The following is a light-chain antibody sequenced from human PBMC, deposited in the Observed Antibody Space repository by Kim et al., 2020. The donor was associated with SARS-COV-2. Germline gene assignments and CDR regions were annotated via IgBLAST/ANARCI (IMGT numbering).Light chain of an antibody. CDR2: AAS. J-gene: IGKJ1*01. V-gene: IGKV1-27*01. Sequence: ASVGDGVTITCRARQGISNYLAWYQQKPGEAPKLLIYAASTLQFGVSTRLSGSGSGTEFTLTISDLQPEDVATYYCQKYDTAPLTFGHVTKVDIK. CDR3: QKYDTAPLT. CDR1: QGISNY.